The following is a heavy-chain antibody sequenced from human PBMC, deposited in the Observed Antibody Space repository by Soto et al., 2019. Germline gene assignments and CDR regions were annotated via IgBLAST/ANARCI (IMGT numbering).Heavy chain of an antibody. CDR2: IYYSGST. D-gene: IGHD3-22*01. J-gene: IGHJ3*02. CDR3: ARGAQYYYDSSGYSDAFDI. V-gene: IGHV4-59*13. CDR1: GGSISSYY. Sequence: QVQLQESGPGLVKPSETLSLTCTVSGGSISSYYWSWIRQPPGKGLEWIGYIYYSGSTNYNPSLRSRVTISVDTSKTQFSLRLSSVTAADTAVYYCARGAQYYYDSSGYSDAFDIWGQGTMVTVSS.